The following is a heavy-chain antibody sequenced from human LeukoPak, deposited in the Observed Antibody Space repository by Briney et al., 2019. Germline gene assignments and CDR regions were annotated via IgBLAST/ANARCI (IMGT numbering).Heavy chain of an antibody. D-gene: IGHD6-13*01. J-gene: IGHJ4*02. V-gene: IGHV4-59*08. CDR3: ARHWETSSWYVDY. Sequence: PPETLSLTCTVSGGSISSYYWSWIRQPPGKGLEWIGYIYSSGSTNYNPSLKSRVTMSVDTSKNQLSLKLSSVTAADTAVYYCARHWETSSWYVDYWGQGTLVTVSS. CDR1: GGSISSYY. CDR2: IYSSGST.